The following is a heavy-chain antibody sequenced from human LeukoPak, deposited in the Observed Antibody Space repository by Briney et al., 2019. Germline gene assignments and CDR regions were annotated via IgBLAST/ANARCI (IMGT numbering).Heavy chain of an antibody. CDR1: GGSISSSNW. Sequence: SGTLSLTCAVSGGSISSSNWWSWVRQPPGKGLEWIGEIYHSGSTNYNPSLKSRVTISVDKSKNQFSLKLSSVTAADTAVYYCARQCYYGSGSYDYWGQGTLVTVSS. CDR2: IYHSGST. J-gene: IGHJ4*02. CDR3: ARQCYYGSGSYDY. V-gene: IGHV4-4*02. D-gene: IGHD3-10*01.